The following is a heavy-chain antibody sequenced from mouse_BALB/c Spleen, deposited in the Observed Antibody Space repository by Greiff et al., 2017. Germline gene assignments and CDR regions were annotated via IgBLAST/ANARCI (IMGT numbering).Heavy chain of an antibody. J-gene: IGHJ2*01. Sequence: VQLQESAAELARPGASVKMSCKASGYTFTSYTMHWVKQRPGQGLEWIGYINPSSGYTEYNQKFKDKTTLTADKSSSTAYMQLSSLTSEDSAVYYCGRDYYGTLYYFDYWGQGTTLTVSS. CDR1: GYTFTSYT. CDR3: GRDYYGTLYYFDY. CDR2: INPSSGYT. V-gene: IGHV1-4*02. D-gene: IGHD1-1*01.